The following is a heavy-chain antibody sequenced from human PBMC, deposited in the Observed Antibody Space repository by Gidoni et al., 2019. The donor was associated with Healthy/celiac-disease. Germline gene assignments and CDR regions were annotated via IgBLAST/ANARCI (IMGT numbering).Heavy chain of an antibody. Sequence: EVQLVESGGGLVQPGRSLRLSCAASGFTFDDYAMHWVRQATGKGLEWVSGISWNSGSIGYADSVKGRFTISRDNAKNSLYLQMNSLRAEDTALYYCAKDSAVAGPPDAFDIWGQGTMVTVSS. V-gene: IGHV3-9*01. CDR3: AKDSAVAGPPDAFDI. J-gene: IGHJ3*02. D-gene: IGHD6-19*01. CDR2: ISWNSGSI. CDR1: GFTFDDYA.